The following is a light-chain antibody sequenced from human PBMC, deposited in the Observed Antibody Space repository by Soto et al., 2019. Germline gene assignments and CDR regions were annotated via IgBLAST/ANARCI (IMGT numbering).Light chain of an antibody. Sequence: DIPMTQSPSTLSASVGDRVTITCRASQSLSGWLAWYQQKPGKAPKLLIYKASSLESGVPSRFSGSGSGTEFTLTISSLQPDDFATYYCQQYNYYWTFGQGTKVEIK. CDR3: QQYNYYWT. J-gene: IGKJ1*01. V-gene: IGKV1-5*03. CDR1: QSLSGW. CDR2: KAS.